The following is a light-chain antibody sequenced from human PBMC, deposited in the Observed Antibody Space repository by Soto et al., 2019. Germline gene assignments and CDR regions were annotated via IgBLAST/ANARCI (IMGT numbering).Light chain of an antibody. Sequence: EIVLTQSPGTLSLSPGERATLSCRASQRISSRYLAWYQQKPGQAPRLLISGASTRATGIPVRFSGSGSGTDCTLTISILEPEDFAVYFCHPYVISPPFTFDKGTKVEI. CDR2: GAS. V-gene: IGKV3-20*01. CDR1: QRISSRY. J-gene: IGKJ2*01. CDR3: HPYVISPPFT.